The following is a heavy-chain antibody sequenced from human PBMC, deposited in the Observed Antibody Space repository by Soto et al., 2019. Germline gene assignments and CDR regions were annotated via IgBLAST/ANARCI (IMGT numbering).Heavy chain of an antibody. D-gene: IGHD3-10*01. CDR2: IYYSGST. J-gene: IGHJ6*02. CDR1: GGSISSYY. CDR3: ARDTLLSGYYYYGMDV. V-gene: IGHV4-59*01. Sequence: SETLSLTCTVSGGSISSYYWSWIRQPPGKGLEWIGYIYYSGSTNYNPSLKSRVTIPVDTSKNQFSLKLSSVTAADTAVYYCARDTLLSGYYYYGMDVWGQGTTVTVSS.